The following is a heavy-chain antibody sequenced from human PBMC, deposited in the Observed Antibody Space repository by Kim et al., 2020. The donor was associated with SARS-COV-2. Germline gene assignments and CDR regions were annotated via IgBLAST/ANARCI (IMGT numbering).Heavy chain of an antibody. J-gene: IGHJ4*02. Sequence: QKFQGRLTITADESTSTAYMELSSLGSEDTAVYYCARTDYYDSSGYYSDYWGQGTLVTVSS. D-gene: IGHD3-22*01. CDR3: ARTDYYDSSGYYSDY. V-gene: IGHV1-69*01.